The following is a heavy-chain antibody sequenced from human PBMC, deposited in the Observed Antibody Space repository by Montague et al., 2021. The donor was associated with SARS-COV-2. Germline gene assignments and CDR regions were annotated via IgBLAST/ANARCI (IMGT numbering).Heavy chain of an antibody. D-gene: IGHD6-13*01. V-gene: IGHV4-39*07. CDR3: AGDGGQQLVGICGMDV. CDR1: GGSISSSSYY. CDR2: IYYSGST. Sequence: SETLSLTCTVSGGSISSSSYYWGWIRQPPGKGLEWIGSIYYSGSTYYNPSLKSRVTISVDTSKNQFSLKLSSVTAADTAVYYCAGDGGQQLVGICGMDVWGQGTLVTVSS. J-gene: IGHJ6*02.